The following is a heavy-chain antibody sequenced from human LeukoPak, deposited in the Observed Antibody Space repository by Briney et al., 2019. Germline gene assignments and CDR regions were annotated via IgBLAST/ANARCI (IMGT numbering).Heavy chain of an antibody. CDR2: IKQERGQE. CDR3: ASLDTAKQPLANH. D-gene: IGHD5-18*01. J-gene: IGHJ4*01. CDR1: GLTFSNHW. Sequence: GGSLRLSCGASGLTFSNHWMSWVRQAPGKGLEWVANIKQERGQEYYVDSVKGRFTISKDSAKNSLYLQMNSLRVEDTAMYYCASLDTAKQPLANHWGQGTLVTVSS. V-gene: IGHV3-7*03.